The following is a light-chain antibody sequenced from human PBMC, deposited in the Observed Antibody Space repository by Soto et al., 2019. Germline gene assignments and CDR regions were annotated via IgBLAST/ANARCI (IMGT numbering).Light chain of an antibody. Sequence: QSVLTQPPSVSGAPGQRVTISCSGSSSNIGAGYDIHWYQQLPGTAPKLLIFDNSDRPSGVPERFSVSKSGTSASLALTGLQAEDEADYYCQSYDSSLGAWVFGGGTKVTVL. CDR1: SSNIGAGYD. CDR2: DNS. J-gene: IGLJ3*02. V-gene: IGLV1-40*01. CDR3: QSYDSSLGAWV.